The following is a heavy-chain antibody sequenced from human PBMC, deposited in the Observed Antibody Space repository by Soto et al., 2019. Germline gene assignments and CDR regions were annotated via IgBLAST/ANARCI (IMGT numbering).Heavy chain of an antibody. CDR3: AKDLGRYSYRSNLGGMDV. CDR2: ISGSGGST. V-gene: IGHV3-23*01. J-gene: IGHJ6*02. CDR1: GFTFSSYA. Sequence: CLRLSCAASGFTFSSYAMSWVRQAPGKGLEWVSAISGSGGSTYYADSVKGRFTISRDNSKNTLYLQMNSLRAEDTAVYYCAKDLGRYSYRSNLGGMDVWGQGNTVTVSS. D-gene: IGHD3-16*02.